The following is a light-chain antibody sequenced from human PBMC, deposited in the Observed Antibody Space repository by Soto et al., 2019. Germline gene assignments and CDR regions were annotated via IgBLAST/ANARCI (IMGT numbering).Light chain of an antibody. Sequence: EIVLTQSPGTLSLSPGERATLSCRASQSVSSDYLAWYQQSPGQAPRLLIYGASRRATGIPDRFSGSGSGTDFTLTISRLEPEDFAMYYCHQYGSSPLT. CDR1: QSVSSDY. CDR3: HQYGSSPLT. J-gene: IGKJ4*01. V-gene: IGKV3-20*01. CDR2: GAS.